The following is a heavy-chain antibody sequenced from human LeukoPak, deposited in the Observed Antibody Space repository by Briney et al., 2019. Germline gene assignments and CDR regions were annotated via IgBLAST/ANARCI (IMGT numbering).Heavy chain of an antibody. D-gene: IGHD3-10*01. CDR3: ARQNGAMVRGVTDY. V-gene: IGHV4-38-2*01. Sequence: SETLSLTCAVSGYSISSSYYWGWSRPPPGKGLEWIGSIYHSGSTYYNPSLKSRVTISVDTSKNQFSLKLSSVTAADTAVYYCARQNGAMVRGVTDYWGQGTLVTVSS. CDR2: IYHSGST. J-gene: IGHJ4*02. CDR1: GYSISSSYY.